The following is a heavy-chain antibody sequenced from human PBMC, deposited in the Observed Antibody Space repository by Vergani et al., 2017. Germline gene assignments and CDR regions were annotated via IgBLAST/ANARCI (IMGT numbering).Heavy chain of an antibody. Sequence: EVQLVESGGGLVQPGRSLRLSCTASGFTFGDYAMRWVRQAPGKGLEWVGFIRRKAYGGTTEYAASVKGRFTISRDDSKSIAYLQMNSLKTEDTAVDYCTRGGGRSTTRHAFDIWGQGTMVTVSS. CDR3: TRGGGRSTTRHAFDI. J-gene: IGHJ3*02. V-gene: IGHV3-49*04. CDR1: GFTFGDYA. D-gene: IGHD3-16*01. CDR2: IRRKAYGGTT.